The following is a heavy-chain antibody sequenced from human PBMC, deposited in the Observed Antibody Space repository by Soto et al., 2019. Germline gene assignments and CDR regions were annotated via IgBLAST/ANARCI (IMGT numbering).Heavy chain of an antibody. J-gene: IGHJ4*02. D-gene: IGHD6-13*01. V-gene: IGHV3-23*01. CDR1: GFTFSSYA. CDR3: AKDIALIPSSIAAAGSTTFDY. Sequence: PGGSLRLSCAASGFTFSSYAMSWVRQAPGKGLEWVSAISGSGGSTYYADSVKGRFTISGDNSKNTLYLQMNSLRAEDTAVYYCAKDIALIPSSIAAAGSTTFDYWGQGTLVTVSS. CDR2: ISGSGGST.